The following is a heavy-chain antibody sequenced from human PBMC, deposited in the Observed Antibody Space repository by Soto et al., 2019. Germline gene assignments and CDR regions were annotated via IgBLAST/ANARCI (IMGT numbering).Heavy chain of an antibody. CDR3: ARGRDDRFGRHYFGLDV. CDR1: GGTFTSYI. D-gene: IGHD1-1*01. V-gene: IGHV1-69*12. J-gene: IGHJ6*02. Sequence: QVRLVQSGAEVKKPGSSVKVSCKGSGGTFTSYIITWVRHTPGQGLEWVGGIVPKFGTTNYAQKFQGRVTLTADESSIIVYLELSNLRSEDTGVHYCARGRDDRFGRHYFGLDVWGQGTTVTVS. CDR2: IVPKFGTT.